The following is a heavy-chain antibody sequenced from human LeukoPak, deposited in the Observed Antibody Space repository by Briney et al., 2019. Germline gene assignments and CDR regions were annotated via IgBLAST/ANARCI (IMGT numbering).Heavy chain of an antibody. D-gene: IGHD3-3*01. J-gene: IGHJ5*02. CDR1: GGSFSGYY. V-gene: IGHV4-34*01. CDR2: INHSGST. Sequence: PSETLSLTCAVYGGSFSGYYWSWIRQPPGKGLEWIGEINHSGSTNYNPSLKSRVTISVDTSKNQFSLKLSSVTAADTAVYYCARETTYDFWSGSPSDWFDPWGQGTLVTVSS. CDR3: ARETTYDFWSGSPSDWFDP.